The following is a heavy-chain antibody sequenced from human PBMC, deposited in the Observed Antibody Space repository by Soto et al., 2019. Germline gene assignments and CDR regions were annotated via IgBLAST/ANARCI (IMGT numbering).Heavy chain of an antibody. CDR3: AKDSRSVAVSAARVYGKDV. Sequence: GLLRVCFVGSGVTRSTYSGNWVFQSPGQWPPWLPTTRSNGEYTYYGDSAKRRLTVSRENSKNTLYLEMTSLRAEDTAIYYCAKDSRSVAVSAARVYGKDVWGQGTTDAVSS. CDR2: TRSNGEYT. D-gene: IGHD2-2*01. CDR1: GVTRSTYS. V-gene: IGHV3-23*01. J-gene: IGHJ6*02.